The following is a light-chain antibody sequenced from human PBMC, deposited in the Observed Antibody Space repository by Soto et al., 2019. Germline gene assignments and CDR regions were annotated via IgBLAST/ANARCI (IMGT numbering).Light chain of an antibody. J-gene: IGKJ4*01. CDR3: HQYAASPLT. CDR1: QSVGRNF. V-gene: IGKV3-20*01. Sequence: EIMLTQSPGTLSLSPGERATLSCRASQSVGRNFLAWFQQKPGQAPRLLIYHASSRATGIPDRFSGSGSGTDFTLTISRLEPEDFAVFYCHQYAASPLTFGGGTKVEIK. CDR2: HAS.